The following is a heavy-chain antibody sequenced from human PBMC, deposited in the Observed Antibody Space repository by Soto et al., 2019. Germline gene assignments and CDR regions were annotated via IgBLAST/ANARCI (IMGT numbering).Heavy chain of an antibody. V-gene: IGHV3-33*01. Sequence: QVQLVESGGGVVQPGRSLRLSCAASGFTFSSYGMHWVRQAPGKGLEWVSVIWYDGSNKYYADSVKGRFTISRDNSKNMQYLQMNSLRAEYTAVYYCARGGYGDFEYWGRGTLVTVS. D-gene: IGHD4-17*01. CDR2: IWYDGSNK. J-gene: IGHJ4*02. CDR1: GFTFSSYG. CDR3: ARGGYGDFEY.